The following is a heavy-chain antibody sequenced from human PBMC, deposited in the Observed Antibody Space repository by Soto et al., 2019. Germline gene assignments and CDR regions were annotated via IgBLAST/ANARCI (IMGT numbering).Heavy chain of an antibody. Sequence: WTWIRQHPGKGLEWIGYIYYSGSTYHNPSLRSRVTISVDTSSDQFSLKLTSVTAADTAVYYCARTGGSALYYGMDVWGQGTTVTVSS. V-gene: IGHV4-31*02. D-gene: IGHD3-9*01. J-gene: IGHJ6*02. CDR3: ARTGGSALYYGMDV. CDR2: IYYSGST.